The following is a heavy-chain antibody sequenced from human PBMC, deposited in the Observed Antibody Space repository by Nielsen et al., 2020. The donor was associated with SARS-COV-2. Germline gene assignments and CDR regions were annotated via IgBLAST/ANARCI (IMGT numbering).Heavy chain of an antibody. CDR2: ISGSGGST. J-gene: IGHJ6*02. D-gene: IGHD2-15*01. CDR1: GFTFSSYG. V-gene: IGHV3-23*01. CDR3: ARKQPTPPDSYGMDV. Sequence: GESLKISCAASGFTFSSYGMHWVRQAPGKGLEWVSAISGSGGSTYYADSVKGRFTISRDNSKNTLYLQMNSLRAEDTAVYYCARKQPTPPDSYGMDVWGQGTTVTVSS.